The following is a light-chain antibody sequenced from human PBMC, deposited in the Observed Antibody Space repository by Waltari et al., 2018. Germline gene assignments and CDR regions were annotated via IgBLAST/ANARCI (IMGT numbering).Light chain of an antibody. CDR3: QQRGTYLGLT. CDR2: DAS. V-gene: IGKV3-11*01. CDR1: HSVSKY. Sequence: VLTQSPATLPLSPGERANLHCRSSHSVSKYLSWYQQKPGQAPRLLLFDASNRATGIPARFSGSGSGTEFSLTISSLEPEDFAVYYCQQRGTYLGLTFGGGTKVDIK. J-gene: IGKJ4*01.